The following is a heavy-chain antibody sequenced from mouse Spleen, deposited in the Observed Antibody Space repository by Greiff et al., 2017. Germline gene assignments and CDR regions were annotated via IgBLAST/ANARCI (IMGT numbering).Heavy chain of an antibody. D-gene: IGHD2-5*01. CDR3: ARKSSNSYAMDY. CDR1: GFSLTSYG. V-gene: IGHV2-4-1*01. J-gene: IGHJ4*01. CDR2: IWSGGNT. Sequence: VQLVESGPGLVQPSQSLSITCTVSGFSLTSYGVHWVRQSPGKGLEWLGVIWSGGNTDYNAAFISRLSISKDNSKSQVFFKMNSLQADDTAIYYCARKSSNSYAMDYWGQGTSVTVSS.